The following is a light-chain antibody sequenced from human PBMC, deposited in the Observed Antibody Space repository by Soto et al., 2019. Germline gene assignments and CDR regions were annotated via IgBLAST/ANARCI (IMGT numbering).Light chain of an antibody. J-gene: IGKJ1*01. CDR2: AAS. CDR3: QQSYSAPPWT. CDR1: DNIAKY. V-gene: IGKV1-39*01. Sequence: DIQTTQSPSSLSAFVGDIVTITCRTSDNIAKYLNWYQQKPGQVPKLLIVAASRLQSGVPTRFSGSGSGTDFTLTINNLQPEDFATYFCQQSYSAPPWTFGQGTKVDIK.